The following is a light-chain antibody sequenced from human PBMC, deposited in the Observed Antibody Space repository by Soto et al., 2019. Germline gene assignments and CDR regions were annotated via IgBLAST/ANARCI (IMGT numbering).Light chain of an antibody. J-gene: IGKJ2*01. CDR1: QSISSY. Sequence: DIQMTQSPSSLSASVGDRVTITCRASQSISSYLNWYQQKPRKAPKLLIYAASCLQSGVPSRFSASGSGTDFTLTISSLQPEDFATYYCQQSYSTPTFGQGTKLEIK. V-gene: IGKV1-39*01. CDR2: AAS. CDR3: QQSYSTPT.